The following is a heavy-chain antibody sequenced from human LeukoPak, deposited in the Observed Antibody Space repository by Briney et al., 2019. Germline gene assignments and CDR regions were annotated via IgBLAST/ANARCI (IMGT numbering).Heavy chain of an antibody. V-gene: IGHV4-59*04. CDR2: IYHSGST. CDR3: AMLYYYGSGSYFDL. D-gene: IGHD3-10*01. J-gene: IGHJ3*01. CDR1: GGSISSYY. Sequence: RSSETLSLTCTVSGGSISSYYWSWIRQPPGKGLEWIGYIYHSGSTYYNPSLKSRVTISVDRSKNQFSLKLSSVTAADTAVYYCAMLYYYGSGSYFDLWGQGTMVTVSS.